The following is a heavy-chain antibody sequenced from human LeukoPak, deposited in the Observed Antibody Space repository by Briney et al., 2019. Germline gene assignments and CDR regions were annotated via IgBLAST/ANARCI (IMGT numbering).Heavy chain of an antibody. CDR1: GFTFSDYY. J-gene: IGHJ3*02. D-gene: IGHD2-2*01. CDR3: VRVWDIVVVPAAIAAAFDI. CDR2: ISSSGSTI. Sequence: GGSLRLSCAASGFTFSDYYMSWIRQAPGKGLEWVSYISSSGSTIYYADSVKGRFTISRDNAKNSLYLQMNSLRAEDTAVYYCVRVWDIVVVPAAIAAAFDIWGQGTMVTVSS. V-gene: IGHV3-11*04.